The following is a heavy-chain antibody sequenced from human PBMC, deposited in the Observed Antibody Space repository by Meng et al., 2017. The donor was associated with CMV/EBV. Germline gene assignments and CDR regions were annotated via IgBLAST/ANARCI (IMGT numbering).Heavy chain of an antibody. CDR1: GGTFGSYT. D-gene: IGHD6-25*01. CDR2: IIPILGIA. CDR3: ATEGGSGYGGLDI. J-gene: IGHJ3*02. V-gene: IGHV1-69*02. Sequence: SVKVSCKASGGTFGSYTISWVRQAPGQGLEWMGRIIPILGIANYAQKFQGRVTITADKSTSTAYMELSSLRSEDTAVYYCATEGGSGYGGLDIWGQGTMVTVSS.